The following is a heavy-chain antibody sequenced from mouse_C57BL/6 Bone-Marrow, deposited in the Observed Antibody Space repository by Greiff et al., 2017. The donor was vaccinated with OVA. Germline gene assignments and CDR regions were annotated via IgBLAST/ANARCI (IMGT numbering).Heavy chain of an antibody. D-gene: IGHD2-4*01. CDR3: GNYDYGFFAY. V-gene: IGHV1-81*01. CDR2: VYPRSGNT. Sequence: QVQLQQSGAELARPGASVKLSCKASGYTFTSYGISWVKQRTGQGLEWIGEVYPRSGNTYYNEKFKGKATLTANKSSSTAYMEIRSLTSEDSAVYVCGNYDYGFFAYWGQGTLVTVSA. J-gene: IGHJ3*01. CDR1: GYTFTSYG.